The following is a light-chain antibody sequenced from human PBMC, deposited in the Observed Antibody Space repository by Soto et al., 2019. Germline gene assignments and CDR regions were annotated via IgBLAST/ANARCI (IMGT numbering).Light chain of an antibody. J-gene: IGLJ2*01. CDR1: SGSIASNY. V-gene: IGLV6-57*04. CDR3: QSYDSSNVV. CDR2: EDN. Sequence: FKLTQPHSVSESPGKTVTISCTRSSGSIASNYVQWYQQRPGSAPTTVIYEDNQRPSGVPDRFSGSIDSSSNSASLTISGLKTEDEADYYCQSYDSSNVVFGGGTKLTVL.